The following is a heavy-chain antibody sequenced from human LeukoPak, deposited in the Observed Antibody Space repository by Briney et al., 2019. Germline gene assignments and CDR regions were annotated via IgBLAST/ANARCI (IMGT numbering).Heavy chain of an antibody. CDR3: ARGYSSSWYFDY. CDR2: IIPIFGTA. Sequence: ASVKVSCKASGGTFSSYAISRVRQAPGQGLEWMGGIIPIFGTANYAQKFQGRVTITADESTSTAYMELSSLRSEDTAVYYCARGYSSSWYFDYWGQGTLVTVSS. D-gene: IGHD6-13*01. J-gene: IGHJ4*02. CDR1: GGTFSSYA. V-gene: IGHV1-69*13.